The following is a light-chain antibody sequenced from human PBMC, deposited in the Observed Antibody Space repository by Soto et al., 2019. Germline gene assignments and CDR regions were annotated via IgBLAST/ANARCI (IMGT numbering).Light chain of an antibody. CDR2: STS. J-gene: IGKJ1*01. CDR1: QTISTL. V-gene: IGKV1-39*01. CDR3: QQRYIVPPT. Sequence: DIQLTQIPSSLSANIGDRINITCRAGQTISTLLNWYQQKPGRAPSLLISSTSTLQPGVPSRFSGSGSATDFTLSIITLQRQDIATYYCQQRYIVPPTFGKGTRV.